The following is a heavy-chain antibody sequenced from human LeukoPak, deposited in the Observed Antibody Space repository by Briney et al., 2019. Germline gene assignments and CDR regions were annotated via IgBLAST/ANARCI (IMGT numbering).Heavy chain of an antibody. D-gene: IGHD3-3*01. Sequence: GGSLRLPCAASGFTFSSYSMNWARQAPGKGLEWVSSISSSSSYIYYADSVKGRFTISRDNAKNSLYLQMNSLRAEDTAVYYCARVHLEWLSSPFDYWGQGTLVTVSS. CDR2: ISSSSSYI. V-gene: IGHV3-21*01. J-gene: IGHJ4*02. CDR1: GFTFSSYS. CDR3: ARVHLEWLSSPFDY.